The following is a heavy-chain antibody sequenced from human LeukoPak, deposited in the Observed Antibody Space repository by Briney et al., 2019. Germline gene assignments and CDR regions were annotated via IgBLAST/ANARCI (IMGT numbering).Heavy chain of an antibody. Sequence: ASVKVSCKASGYTFTGYYMHWVRQAPGQGLEWMGWINPNSGGTNYAQKFQGRVTMTRDTSISTAYMELSSLRSDDTAVYYCARESIVGATTLDYWGQGTLVTVPS. CDR1: GYTFTGYY. CDR3: ARESIVGATTLDY. V-gene: IGHV1-2*02. J-gene: IGHJ4*02. D-gene: IGHD1-26*01. CDR2: INPNSGGT.